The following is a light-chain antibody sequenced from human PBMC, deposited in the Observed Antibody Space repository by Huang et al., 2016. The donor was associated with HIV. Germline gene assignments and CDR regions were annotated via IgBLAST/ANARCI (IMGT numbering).Light chain of an antibody. J-gene: IGKJ4*01. V-gene: IGKV3-20*01. CDR3: QQYGSSLFT. CDR1: PRVTSSY. CDR2: GAS. Sequence: EIVLTQSPGTLSLSPGERATLSCRASPRVTSSYLAWYQQKPGQAPRLLIYGASSRATGIPDRFSGSGSGTDFTLTISRLEPEDFALYYCQQYGSSLFTFGGGTKVEIK.